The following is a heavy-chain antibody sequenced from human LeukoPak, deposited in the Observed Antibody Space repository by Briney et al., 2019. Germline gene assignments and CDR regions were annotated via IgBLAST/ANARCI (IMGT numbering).Heavy chain of an antibody. V-gene: IGHV4-34*01. J-gene: IGHJ4*02. CDR2: INHSGST. Sequence: SETLSLTCAVYGGSFSEYYWSWIRQPPGKGLEWIGEINHSGSTNYNPSLKSRVTIAADTSKIQFSLKLSSVTAADTAVYYCARKRNVVPAAIGYFDYWGQGTLVTVSS. CDR1: GGSFSEYY. D-gene: IGHD2-2*02. CDR3: ARKRNVVPAAIGYFDY.